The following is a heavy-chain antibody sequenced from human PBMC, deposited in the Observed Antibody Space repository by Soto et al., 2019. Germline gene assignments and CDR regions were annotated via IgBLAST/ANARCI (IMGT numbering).Heavy chain of an antibody. CDR2: ISSSSSTI. V-gene: IGHV3-48*02. Sequence: EVQLVESGGGLVQPGGSLRLSCAASGFTFSSYSMNWVRQAPGKGLEWVSYISSSSSTIYYAESVKGRFTISRDNAKNSLYLQMNSLRDEDTAVYYCAKGGSGSSDYYYGMDVWGQGTTVTVSS. J-gene: IGHJ6*02. CDR3: AKGGSGSSDYYYGMDV. CDR1: GFTFSSYS. D-gene: IGHD3-10*01.